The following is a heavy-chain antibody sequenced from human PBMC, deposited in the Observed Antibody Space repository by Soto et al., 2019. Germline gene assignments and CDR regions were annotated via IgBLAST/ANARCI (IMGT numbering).Heavy chain of an antibody. V-gene: IGHV3-23*01. D-gene: IGHD2-15*01. CDR2: ISGSGGST. CDR3: AKGQNYCSGGSCYFDY. CDR1: GFTFSSYA. Sequence: GESLKISCAASGFTFSSYAMSWVRQAPGKGLEWVSAISGSGGSTYYADSVKGRFTISRDNSKNTLYLQMNSLRAEDTAVYYCAKGQNYCSGGSCYFDYWGQGTLVTVSS. J-gene: IGHJ4*02.